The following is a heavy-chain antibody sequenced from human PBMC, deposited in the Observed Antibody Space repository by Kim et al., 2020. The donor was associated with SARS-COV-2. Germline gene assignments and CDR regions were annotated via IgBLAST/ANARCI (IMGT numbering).Heavy chain of an antibody. CDR3: AREHAPPENWFDP. V-gene: IGHV1-18*01. Sequence: AQKLQGRVTMTTETSTSTAYMELRSLRSDDTAVYYCAREHAPPENWFDPWGQGTLVTVSS. J-gene: IGHJ5*02.